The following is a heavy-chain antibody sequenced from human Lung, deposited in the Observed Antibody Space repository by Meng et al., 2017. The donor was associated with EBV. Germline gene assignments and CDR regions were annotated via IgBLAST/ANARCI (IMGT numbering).Heavy chain of an antibody. Sequence: QVQLVQSGAEVKKPGASVEVSCKASGYTLTTFGINWVRQAPGQGLEWMGWIGTYNGNTSYTQMLQDRVTMTTDTSTSTVYMEVRSLRSDDTAVYYCARVWNYDILTGYYTHYFDYWGQGTLVTVSS. V-gene: IGHV1-18*01. CDR1: GYTLTTFG. CDR3: ARVWNYDILTGYYTHYFDY. J-gene: IGHJ4*02. CDR2: IGTYNGNT. D-gene: IGHD3-9*01.